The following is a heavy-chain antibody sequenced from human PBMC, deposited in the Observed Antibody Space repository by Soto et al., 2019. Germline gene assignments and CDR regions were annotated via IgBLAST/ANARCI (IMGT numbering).Heavy chain of an antibody. D-gene: IGHD3-22*01. V-gene: IGHV4-59*01. CDR2: IYYSGST. CDR1: GGSIRSYY. Sequence: SETLSLTCTVSGGSIRSYYWSWIRQPPGKGLEWIGYIYYSGSTNYNPSLKSRVTISVDTSKNQFSLKLSSVTAADTAVYYCASSGYYYDFLFDYWGQGTLVTVSS. J-gene: IGHJ4*02. CDR3: ASSGYYYDFLFDY.